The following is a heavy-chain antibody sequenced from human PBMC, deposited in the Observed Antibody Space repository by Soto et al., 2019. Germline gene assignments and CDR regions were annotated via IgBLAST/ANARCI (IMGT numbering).Heavy chain of an antibody. CDR1: GFTFSDYY. J-gene: IGHJ5*02. D-gene: IGHD2-2*01. V-gene: IGHV3-11*01. CDR2: ISSSGSTI. CDR3: ARGPPETSYCSSTSCYLSNWFDP. Sequence: PGGSLRLSCAASGFTFSDYYMSWIRQAPGKGLEWVSYISSSGSTIYYADSVKGRFTISRDNAKNPLYLQMNSLRAEDTAVYYCARGPPETSYCSSTSCYLSNWFDPWGQGTLVTVSS.